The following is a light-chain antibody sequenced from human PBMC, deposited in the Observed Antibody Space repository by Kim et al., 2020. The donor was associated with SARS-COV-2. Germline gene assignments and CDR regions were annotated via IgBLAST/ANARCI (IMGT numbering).Light chain of an antibody. Sequence: SYELTQPPSVSVSPGQTASITCSGDKLGDKYACWYQQKPGQSPVLVIYQDSKRPSGIPERFSGSNSGNTATLTISGTQAMDEADYYSQAWDSSTEVFGGGTKLTVL. CDR1: KLGDKY. V-gene: IGLV3-1*01. CDR3: QAWDSSTEV. CDR2: QDS. J-gene: IGLJ3*02.